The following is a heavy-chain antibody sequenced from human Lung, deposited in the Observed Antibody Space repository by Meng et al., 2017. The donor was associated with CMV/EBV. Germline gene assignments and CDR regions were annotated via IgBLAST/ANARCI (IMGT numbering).Heavy chain of an antibody. Sequence: GGSXRLXCVVSGFTFNDYAMHRVRQTPGKGLEWVAFTSWYGDTKFYADSVRGRFTISRDNSKNSLYLQMNSLRPEDTAFYYCAKDRGSSSGRDLENWGQGTLVTVSS. CDR2: TSWYGDTK. V-gene: IGHV3-43D*03. D-gene: IGHD6-6*01. J-gene: IGHJ4*02. CDR3: AKDRGSSSGRDLEN. CDR1: GFTFNDYA.